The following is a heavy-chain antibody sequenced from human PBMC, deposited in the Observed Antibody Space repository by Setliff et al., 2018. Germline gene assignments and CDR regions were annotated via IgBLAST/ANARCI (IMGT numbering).Heavy chain of an antibody. D-gene: IGHD2-2*01. CDR3: ARDGASWLNWFDP. V-gene: IGHV1-2*02. Sequence: GASVKVSCKASGYTFGAHYIHWVRQAPGQGFEWMGWINPNSGDTNYAQNFQGRVTMTRDTSINTVYMDLSGLTSDDTAIYYCARDGASWLNWFDPWGQGTLVTVSS. J-gene: IGHJ5*02. CDR2: INPNSGDT. CDR1: GYTFGAHY.